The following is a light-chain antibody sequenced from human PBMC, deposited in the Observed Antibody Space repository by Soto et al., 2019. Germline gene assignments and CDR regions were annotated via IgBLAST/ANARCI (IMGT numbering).Light chain of an antibody. Sequence: DIQMTQSPSTLSGSVGDRVTITCRASQTISSWLAWYQQKPGKAPKLLIYKASTLKSWVPSRFSGSVSGTEFTLTISSLQPDDFATYYCQHYNSYSEAFGQGTKVDIK. CDR2: KAS. CDR1: QTISSW. CDR3: QHYNSYSEA. V-gene: IGKV1-5*03. J-gene: IGKJ1*01.